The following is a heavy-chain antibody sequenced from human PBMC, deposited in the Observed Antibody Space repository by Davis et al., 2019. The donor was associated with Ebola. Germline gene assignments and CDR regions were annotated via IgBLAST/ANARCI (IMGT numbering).Heavy chain of an antibody. CDR1: GGSISSDVYY. J-gene: IGHJ6*02. CDR2: IYQSGST. CDR3: ATSTLDYYYGMDV. Sequence: MPSETLSLTCTVSGGSISSDVYYWNWVRQPPGKGLEWIGSIYQSGSTYYNPSLKSRVTIFVDTSKNQFSLQLYSVTAADTAVYYCATSTLDYYYGMDVWGQGTTVTVSS. V-gene: IGHV4-39*01.